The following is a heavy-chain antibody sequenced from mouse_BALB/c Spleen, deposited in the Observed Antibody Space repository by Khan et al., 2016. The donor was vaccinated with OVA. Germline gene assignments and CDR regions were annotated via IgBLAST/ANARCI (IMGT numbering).Heavy chain of an antibody. CDR1: GFYLTSYG. V-gene: IGHV2-5*01. CDR3: SRGAHNYGNIPY. J-gene: IGHJ3*01. Sequence: QVQLQQSGPGLVQPSQSLSITCTASGFYLTSYGVHWVRQSPGKGLEWLGVIGRGGNTDYNAAFMSRLSITQDNSTSQVLFKLHSLQAADTATYYCSRGAHNYGNIPYWGQGTLVTVSA. CDR2: IGRGGNT. D-gene: IGHD2-12*01.